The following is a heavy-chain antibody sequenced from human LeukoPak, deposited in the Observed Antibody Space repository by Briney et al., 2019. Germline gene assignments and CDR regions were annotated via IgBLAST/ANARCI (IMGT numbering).Heavy chain of an antibody. J-gene: IGHJ5*02. D-gene: IGHD6-13*01. CDR1: GYTFTGYY. V-gene: IGHV1-2*02. CDR2: INPNSGGT. CDR3: ASASNGYSSSRSGWFDP. Sequence: ASVKVSCKASGYTFTGYYMHWVRQAPGQGLEWMGWINPNSGGTNYAQKFQGRVTMTRDTSISTAYMELSRLRSDDTAVYYCASASNGYSSSRSGWFDPWGQGTLVTVSS.